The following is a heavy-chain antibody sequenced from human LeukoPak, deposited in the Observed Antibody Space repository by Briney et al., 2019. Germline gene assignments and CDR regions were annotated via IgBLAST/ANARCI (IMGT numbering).Heavy chain of an antibody. CDR3: ARYGLVEFRNAFQY. V-gene: IGHV4-61*05. CDR2: INDRGSD. Sequence: PSETLSLTCSVSGASITTTDFWWAWTRQPPGGGLEWIGYINDRGSDKYNPALESRATLSVDTSKNQFSLKLNSVTAADTAVYYCARYGLVEFRNAFQYWGQGILVSVSS. D-gene: IGHD6-6*01. CDR1: GASITTTDFW. J-gene: IGHJ1*01.